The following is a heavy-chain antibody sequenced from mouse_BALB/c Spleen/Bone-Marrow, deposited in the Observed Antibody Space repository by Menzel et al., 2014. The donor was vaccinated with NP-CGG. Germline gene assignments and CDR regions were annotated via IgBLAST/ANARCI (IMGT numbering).Heavy chain of an antibody. J-gene: IGHJ2*01. V-gene: IGHV1-61*01. CDR1: GYTFTSYW. CDR3: ARWGAYFDY. CDR2: IDPSDSET. Sequence: VQLVESGAELVRPGTPVKLSCKASGYTFTSYWMNWVKQRPGRGLVWIGRIDPSDSETHYNQKFKDKATLTVDKSSSTAYIQLSSLTSEDSAVYYCARWGAYFDYWGQGTTLTVSS.